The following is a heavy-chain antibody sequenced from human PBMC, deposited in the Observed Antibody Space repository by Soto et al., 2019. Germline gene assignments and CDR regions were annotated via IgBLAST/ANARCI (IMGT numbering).Heavy chain of an antibody. CDR1: GGSFSGYY. CDR2: INHSGST. Sequence: SETLSLTCAVYGGSFSGYYWSWIRQPPGKGLEWIGEINHSGSTNYNPSLKSRVTISVDTSKNQFSLKLSSVTAADTAVYYCARVFPGVPAAMVSWFDPWGQGXLVTVSS. V-gene: IGHV4-34*01. J-gene: IGHJ5*02. CDR3: ARVFPGVPAAMVSWFDP. D-gene: IGHD2-2*01.